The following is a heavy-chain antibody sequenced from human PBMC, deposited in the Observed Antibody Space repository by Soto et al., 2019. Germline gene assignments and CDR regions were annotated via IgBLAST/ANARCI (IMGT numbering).Heavy chain of an antibody. D-gene: IGHD3-3*01. V-gene: IGHV1-69*13. CDR3: ARGSYDFWSGYTRINYYYGMDV. Sequence: GASVKVSCKAAGGTFSSYAISWVRQAPGQGLEWMGGIIPIFGTANYAQKFQGRVTITADESTSTAYMELSSLRSEDTAVYYCARGSYDFWSGYTRINYYYGMDVWGQGTTVTVSS. J-gene: IGHJ6*02. CDR1: GGTFSSYA. CDR2: IIPIFGTA.